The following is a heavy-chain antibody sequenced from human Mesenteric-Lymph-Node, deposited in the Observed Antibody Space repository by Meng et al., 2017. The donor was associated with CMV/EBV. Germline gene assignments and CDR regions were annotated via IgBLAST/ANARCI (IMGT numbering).Heavy chain of an antibody. J-gene: IGHJ6*02. Sequence: SETLSLTCAVYGGSFSGYYWSWIRQPPGKGLEWIGEINHSGSTNYNPSLKSRVTISVDTSKNQFSLKLSSVTAADTAVYYCARSGITIFGVVIPYYYYGMDVWGQGTTVTVSS. CDR3: ARSGITIFGVVIPYYYYGMDV. CDR1: GGSFSGYY. V-gene: IGHV4-34*01. D-gene: IGHD3-3*01. CDR2: INHSGST.